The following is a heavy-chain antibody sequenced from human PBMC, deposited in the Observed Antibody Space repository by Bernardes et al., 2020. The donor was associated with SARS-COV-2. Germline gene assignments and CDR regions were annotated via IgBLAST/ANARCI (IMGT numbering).Heavy chain of an antibody. CDR2: ISSSSNYI. V-gene: IGHV3-21*01. Sequence: GGSLRLSCAASGFTFSTYSMNWVRQAPGKGLEWVSSISSSSNYIYYADSVKGRFTISRDNAQNSLYLQMNSLRAEDTAVYYCARFAEPYCGGDCYSDCWGQGTLVTVSS. D-gene: IGHD2-21*01. J-gene: IGHJ4*02. CDR1: GFTFSTYS. CDR3: ARFAEPYCGGDCYSDC.